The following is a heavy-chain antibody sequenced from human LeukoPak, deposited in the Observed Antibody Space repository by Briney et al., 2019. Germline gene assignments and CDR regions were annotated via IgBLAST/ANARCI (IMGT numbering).Heavy chain of an antibody. Sequence: GASVKVSCKASGYTFTSYAMHWVRQAPGQRLEWMGWINPNSGGTNYAQKFQGRVTMTRDTSISTAYMELSRLRSDDTAVYYCARVYNIADHFDYWGQGTLVTVSS. CDR1: GYTFTSYA. V-gene: IGHV1-2*02. J-gene: IGHJ4*02. D-gene: IGHD6-13*01. CDR3: ARVYNIADHFDY. CDR2: INPNSGGT.